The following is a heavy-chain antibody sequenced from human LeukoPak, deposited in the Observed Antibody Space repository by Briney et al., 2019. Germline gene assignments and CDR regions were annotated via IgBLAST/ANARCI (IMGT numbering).Heavy chain of an antibody. Sequence: PSETLSLTCAAYGGSFSGYYWSWIRQPPGKGLEWIGEINHSGSTNYNPSLKSRVTISVDTSKNQFSLKLSSVTAADTAVYYCARGRWLSYWGQGTLVTVSS. CDR1: GGSFSGYY. CDR2: INHSGST. D-gene: IGHD5-18*01. J-gene: IGHJ4*02. CDR3: ARGRWLSY. V-gene: IGHV4-34*01.